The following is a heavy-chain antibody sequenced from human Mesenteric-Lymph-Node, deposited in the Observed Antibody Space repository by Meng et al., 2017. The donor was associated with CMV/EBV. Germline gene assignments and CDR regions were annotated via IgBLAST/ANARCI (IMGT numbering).Heavy chain of an antibody. D-gene: IGHD6-19*01. V-gene: IGHV1-18*01. Sequence: ASVKVSCKASGYTFTTYGISWVRQAPGQGLEWMGWISAYNGNTNYAQELQGRITMTTDTSTNTGYMELSSLRSDDTAVYYCARDQEAVAGTDYWGQGTLVTVSS. CDR1: GYTFTTYG. CDR3: ARDQEAVAGTDY. J-gene: IGHJ4*02. CDR2: ISAYNGNT.